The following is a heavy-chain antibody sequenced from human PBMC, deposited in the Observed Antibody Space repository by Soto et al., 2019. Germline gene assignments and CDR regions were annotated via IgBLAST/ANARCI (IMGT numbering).Heavy chain of an antibody. CDR1: GCTFGDYG. V-gene: IGHV3-9*01. D-gene: IGHD4-17*01. J-gene: IGHJ5*02. Sequence: EVQLVESGGGLVQPGRFLRLSCAASGCTFGDYGMHWVRQAPGRGLEWVSGISWNSGNIGYVDSVKGRFTISRDNAKNSLYLQMNSLRAEDTALYSCAKETREGPYGHWFDLWGRGTLVTVSS. CDR2: ISWNSGNI. CDR3: AKETREGPYGHWFDL.